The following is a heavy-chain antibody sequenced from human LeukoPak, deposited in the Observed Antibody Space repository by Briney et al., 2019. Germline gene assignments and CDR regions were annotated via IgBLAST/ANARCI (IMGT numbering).Heavy chain of an antibody. J-gene: IGHJ4*02. V-gene: IGHV4-59*08. CDR1: GGSISSYY. Sequence: PSETLSLTCTVSGGSISSYYWSWIRQPPGKGLEWIGYIYYSGSTNYNPSLKSRVTISVDTSKNQFSLKLSSVTAADTAVYYCARRRVAGTHLDYWGQGTLVTVSS. CDR2: IYYSGST. CDR3: ARRRVAGTHLDY. D-gene: IGHD6-19*01.